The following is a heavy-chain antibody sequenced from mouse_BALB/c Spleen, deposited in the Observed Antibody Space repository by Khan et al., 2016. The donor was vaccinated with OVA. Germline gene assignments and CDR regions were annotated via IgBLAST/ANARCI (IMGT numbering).Heavy chain of an antibody. Sequence: QLQESGPGLVAPSQSLSITCTVSGFSLTDYAVSWIRQPPGKGLEWLGVIWVSGSKYYNSVLKPRLSISKDNSKSQVFLKMNSLQTDDTAMYFCARDPPYYSMDYWGQGTSVTVSS. CDR2: IWVSGSK. J-gene: IGHJ4*01. CDR3: ARDPPYYSMDY. V-gene: IGHV2-6-5*01. CDR1: GFSLTDYA.